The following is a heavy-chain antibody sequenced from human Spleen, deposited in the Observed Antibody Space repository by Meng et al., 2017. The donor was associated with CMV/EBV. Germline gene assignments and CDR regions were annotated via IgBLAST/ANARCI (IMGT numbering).Heavy chain of an antibody. D-gene: IGHD5-18*01. CDR2: IFYSGST. J-gene: IGHJ5*02. V-gene: IGHV4-59*11. CDR3: ARGTRNTAMAS. Sequence: SETLSLTCTVSGGSISTHYWSWIRQPPGKGLEWIGYIFYSGSTSYNPSLKSRVTISVDRSKNQFSLKLSSMTAADTAVYYCARGTRNTAMASWGQGTLVTVSS. CDR1: GGSISTHY.